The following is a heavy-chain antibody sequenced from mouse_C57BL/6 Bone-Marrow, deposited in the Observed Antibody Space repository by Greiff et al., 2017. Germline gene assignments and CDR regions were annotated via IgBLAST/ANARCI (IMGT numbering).Heavy chain of an antibody. V-gene: IGHV2-9-1*01. D-gene: IGHD1-1*01. J-gene: IGHJ1*03. Sequence: VMLVESGPGLVAPSQSLSITCTVSGFSLTSYAISWVRQPPGKGLEWLGVIWTGGGTNYNSALKSRLSISKDNSKSQVFLKMNSLQTDDTARYYCARKGDYYGSSPVGYFDVWGTVTTVTVSS. CDR3: ARKGDYYGSSPVGYFDV. CDR2: IWTGGGT. CDR1: GFSLTSYA.